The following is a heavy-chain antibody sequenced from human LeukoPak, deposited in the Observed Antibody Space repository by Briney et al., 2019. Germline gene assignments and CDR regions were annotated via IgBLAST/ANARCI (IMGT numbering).Heavy chain of an antibody. J-gene: IGHJ4*02. D-gene: IGHD3-3*01. Sequence: SETLSLTCAVYGGSFSGYYWSWIRQPPGKGLEWIGEINHSGSTNYNPSLKSRVTISVDTSKNQFSLKLSSVTAADTAVYYCARGGTLLRWPQPPLDYWGQGTLVTVFS. CDR2: INHSGST. CDR1: GGSFSGYY. CDR3: ARGGTLLRWPQPPLDY. V-gene: IGHV4-34*01.